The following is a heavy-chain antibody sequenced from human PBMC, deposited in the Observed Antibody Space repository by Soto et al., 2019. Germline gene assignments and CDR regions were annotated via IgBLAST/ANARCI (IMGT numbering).Heavy chain of an antibody. V-gene: IGHV4-31*03. D-gene: IGHD2-8*02. Sequence: QVQLQESGPGLVKPSQTLSLTCTVSGGSISSGGYYWSWIRQHPGKGLEWIGYIYYSGSTYYNPSLKSRVTISVDTSKNQFSLKLSSVTGADTAVYYCARSWWLGYYFDYWGQGTLVTVSS. CDR2: IYYSGST. J-gene: IGHJ4*02. CDR3: ARSWWLGYYFDY. CDR1: GGSISSGGYY.